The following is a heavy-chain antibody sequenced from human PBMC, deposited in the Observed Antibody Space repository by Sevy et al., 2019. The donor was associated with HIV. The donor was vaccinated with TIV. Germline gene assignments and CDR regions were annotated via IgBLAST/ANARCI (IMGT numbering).Heavy chain of an antibody. V-gene: IGHV3-48*02. Sequence: GGSLRLSCAASGFTFNSYSMNWVRQAPGKGLEWVSYISSSSSTIYYADSVKGRFTISRDNAKNSLYLQMNSLRDEDTAVYYCARVSLGLGYYYYDMDVWGKGTTVTVSS. CDR2: ISSSSSTI. CDR3: ARVSLGLGYYYYDMDV. CDR1: GFTFNSYS. D-gene: IGHD3-16*01. J-gene: IGHJ6*03.